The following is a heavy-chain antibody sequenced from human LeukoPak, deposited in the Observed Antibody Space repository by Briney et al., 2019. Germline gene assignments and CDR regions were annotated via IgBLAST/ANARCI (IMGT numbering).Heavy chain of an antibody. CDR2: INSDGGRT. CDR3: AKNMGYGGNSAFDI. J-gene: IGHJ3*02. V-gene: IGHV3-74*01. CDR1: GFTFSTSW. Sequence: GGSLRLSCAASGFTFSTSWMHWVRQASGKGLVWVSQINSDGGRTRYADSVKGRLTISRDNAKNTVYLQMNSLRAEDTAVYYCAKNMGYGGNSAFDIWGQGTMVTVSS. D-gene: IGHD4-23*01.